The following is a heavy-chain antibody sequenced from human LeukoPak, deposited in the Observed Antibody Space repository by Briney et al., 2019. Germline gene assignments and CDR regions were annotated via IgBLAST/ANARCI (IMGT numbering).Heavy chain of an antibody. V-gene: IGHV4-59*02. D-gene: IGHD4-11*01. J-gene: IGHJ6*03. CDR2: MYYSGST. Sequence: SETLSLTCTVSGGSVSSYYWSWIRQPPGKGLEWIGYMYYSGSTNYNPSLKSRVTISVDTSKNQFSLKLSSVTAADTAVYYCARGTTSYYSYYMDVWGKGTTVTISS. CDR3: ARGTTSYYSYYMDV. CDR1: GGSVSSYY.